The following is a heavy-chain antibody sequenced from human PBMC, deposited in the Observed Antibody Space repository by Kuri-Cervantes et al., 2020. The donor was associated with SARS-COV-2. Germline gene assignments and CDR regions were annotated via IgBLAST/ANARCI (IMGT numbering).Heavy chain of an antibody. CDR1: GGSISSSNYY. J-gene: IGHJ4*02. CDR2: INHSGST. CDR3: ARGGQIRTLVGPAARAIDY. Sequence: GSLRLSCSVSGGSISSSNYYWGWNSQPPGKGLEWIGEINHSGSTNYNPSLKSRVTISVDTSKNQFTLKLSSVTAAETAVYYCARGGQIRTLVGPAARAIDYWGQGTLVTVSS. D-gene: IGHD2-2*01. V-gene: IGHV4-39*06.